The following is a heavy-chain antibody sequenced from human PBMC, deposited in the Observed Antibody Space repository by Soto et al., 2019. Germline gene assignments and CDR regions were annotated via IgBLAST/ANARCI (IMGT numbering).Heavy chain of an antibody. CDR2: IYYNGST. CDR1: GGSISSYC. CDR3: ARDRPARASGYPLSPPYYYYVMDV. J-gene: IGHJ6*02. D-gene: IGHD5-12*01. V-gene: IGHV4-59*01. Sequence: QVQLQESAPGLVKPSETLSLTCTVSGGSISSYCWSWIRQPPGKGMEWIGYIYYNGSTNYNPSLKSRVTISVDTSKNQFSLKLSSVTAADTAVYYCARDRPARASGYPLSPPYYYYVMDVWGQGTTVIVSS.